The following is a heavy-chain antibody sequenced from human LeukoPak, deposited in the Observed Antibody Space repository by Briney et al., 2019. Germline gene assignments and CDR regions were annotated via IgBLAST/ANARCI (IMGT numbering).Heavy chain of an antibody. V-gene: IGHV4-31*03. D-gene: IGHD3-22*01. J-gene: IGHJ4*02. CDR1: GGSISSGGYY. CDR3: ARSGYYDSSAYHTAHY. Sequence: SQTLSLTCTVSGGSISSGGYYWSWIRQHPGKGLEWIGYIYYSGSTYYNPSLKSRVTISVDTSKNQFSLKLSSVTAADTAVYYCARSGYYDSSAYHTAHYWGQGTLVTVSS. CDR2: IYYSGST.